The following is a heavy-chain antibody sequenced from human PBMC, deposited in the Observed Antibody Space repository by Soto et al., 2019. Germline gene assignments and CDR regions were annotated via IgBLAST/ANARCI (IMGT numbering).Heavy chain of an antibody. V-gene: IGHV1-2*02. J-gene: IGHJ6*02. Sequence: GASVKVSCKASGYTFINYYMHWVRQAPGQGFEWMGRISPKSGGSNYAQKFQGRVSMTTDTSISTASMELTRLTSDDTAIYYCARGDSTDCSNGVCSFFYNHDMDVWGQGTTVTVSS. D-gene: IGHD2-8*01. CDR3: ARGDSTDCSNGVCSFFYNHDMDV. CDR1: GYTFINYY. CDR2: ISPKSGGS.